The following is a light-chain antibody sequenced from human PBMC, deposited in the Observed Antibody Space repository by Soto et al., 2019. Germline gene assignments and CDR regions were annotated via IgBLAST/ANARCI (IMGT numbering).Light chain of an antibody. CDR1: SSDVGGYNY. CDR3: SSYTSSSRRV. CDR2: DVS. Sequence: QSALTQPASVSGSPGQSITISCTGTSSDVGGYNYVSWYQQHPGKAPKLMIYDVSNRPSGVSNRFSGSKSGNTASLTISGLQAEDEADYYRSSYTSSSRRVFGGGTKLTVL. V-gene: IGLV2-14*01. J-gene: IGLJ3*02.